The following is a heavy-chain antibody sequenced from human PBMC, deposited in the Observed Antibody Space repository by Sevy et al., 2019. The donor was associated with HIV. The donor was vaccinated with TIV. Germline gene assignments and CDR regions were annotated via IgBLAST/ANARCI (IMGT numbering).Heavy chain of an antibody. D-gene: IGHD6-19*01. J-gene: IGHJ4*02. CDR3: ARGGGNGWYYFDY. V-gene: IGHV1-69*13. CDR2: IIPILGTV. Sequence: ASVKVSCKASGGTFSSYGISWVRQAPGQGLEWMGGIIPILGTVNYAQKFQGRVTITADESTQTAYMELSSLRSEDMAVYYCARGGGNGWYYFDYWGQETLVTVSS. CDR1: GGTFSSYG.